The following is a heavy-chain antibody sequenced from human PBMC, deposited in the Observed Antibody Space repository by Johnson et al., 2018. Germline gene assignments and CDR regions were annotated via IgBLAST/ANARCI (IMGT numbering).Heavy chain of an antibody. CDR2: ISSDGSNE. CDR3: AKELEVRSGSALNI. CDR1: GFTFSSSG. Sequence: QVQLVESGGGVVEPGRSLRLSCAASGFTFSSSGMHWVRQAPGKGLEWVAIISSDGSNEYYTESVKGRFTISRDNSKNTVYLQITSLRAEDTTVYYRAKELEVRSGSALNIWGQGTMVTVSS. J-gene: IGHJ3*02. D-gene: IGHD1-7*01. V-gene: IGHV3-30*18.